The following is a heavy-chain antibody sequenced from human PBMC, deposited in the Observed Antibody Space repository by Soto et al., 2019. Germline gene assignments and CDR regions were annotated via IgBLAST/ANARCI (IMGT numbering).Heavy chain of an antibody. J-gene: IGHJ3*02. D-gene: IGHD3-10*01. V-gene: IGHV1-3*01. CDR3: ARPHYYGSGSYYNDAFDI. CDR1: GYTFTSWA. Sequence: ASVKVSCKAAGYTFTSWAMHWVRQGPGQRREWMGWINAGNGNTKYSQKFQGRVTITRDTSASTAYMELSSLRSEDTAVYYCARPHYYGSGSYYNDAFDIWGQGTMVTVSS. CDR2: INAGNGNT.